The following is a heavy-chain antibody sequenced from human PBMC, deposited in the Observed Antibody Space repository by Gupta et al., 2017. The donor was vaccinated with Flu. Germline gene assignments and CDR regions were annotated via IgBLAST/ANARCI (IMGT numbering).Heavy chain of an antibody. CDR3: ARLLPSMNMVTA. V-gene: IGHV4-34*01. D-gene: IGHD2-21*02. J-gene: IGHJ5*02. CDR1: GSLSGYS. CDR2: INQSGTT. Sequence: GSLSGYSWSWVRQPPGKGLEWVGEINQSGTTHYNPSLKGRVTMSVDSSKPHLYLKLTSVTAADTAVYYCARLLPSMNMVTAWGQGTLVTVSS.